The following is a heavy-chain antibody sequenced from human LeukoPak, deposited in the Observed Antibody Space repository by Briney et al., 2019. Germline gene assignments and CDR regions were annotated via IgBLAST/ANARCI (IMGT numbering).Heavy chain of an antibody. CDR3: ARKCSTSCYDGDAFDI. CDR1: GDSISRDY. CDR2: IYTSGST. Sequence: SETLSLTCTVSGDSISRDYWSWIRQPAGKGLEWIGRIYTSGSTNYNPSLKSRVTVSVDTSKNQFSLKLSSVTAADTAVYYCARKCSTSCYDGDAFDIWGQGTMVTVSS. J-gene: IGHJ3*02. D-gene: IGHD2-2*01. V-gene: IGHV4-4*07.